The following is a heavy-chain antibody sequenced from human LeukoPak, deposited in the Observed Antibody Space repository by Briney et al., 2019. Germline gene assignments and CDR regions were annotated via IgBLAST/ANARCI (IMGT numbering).Heavy chain of an antibody. D-gene: IGHD6-6*01. V-gene: IGHV4-31*03. CDR3: ARGRKQLESDYYDYYMDV. J-gene: IGHJ6*03. CDR2: SDYSGST. CDR1: GGSISSGGYY. Sequence: SETLSFTCTVSGGSISSGGYYWSWIRQHPGKSLEWIGYSDYSGSTYYKPSLKSRGTVSVDTSKNQFSLKLSSVTAADTAVYYCARGRKQLESDYYDYYMDVWGKGTTVTVSS.